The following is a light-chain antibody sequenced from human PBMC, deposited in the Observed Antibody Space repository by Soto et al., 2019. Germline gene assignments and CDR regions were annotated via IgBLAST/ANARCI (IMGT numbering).Light chain of an antibody. CDR1: SSDVGSYNL. CDR2: EGS. V-gene: IGLV2-23*01. J-gene: IGLJ2*01. CDR3: CSYAGSSLRV. Sequence: QSALTQPASVSGSPGQSITISCTGTSSDVGSYNLVSWYQQHPGKAPKLMIYEGSKRPSGVSNRFSGSKSGNTASLTISGLQAEDEADYYCCSYAGSSLRVFGGGTKGTVL.